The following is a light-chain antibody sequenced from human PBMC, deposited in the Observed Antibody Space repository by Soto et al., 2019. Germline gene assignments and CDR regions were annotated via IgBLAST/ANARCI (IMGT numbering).Light chain of an antibody. Sequence: EIVLTQSPGTLSLSPGERATLSCRASQSFSGTYLAWYQQRPGQAPRLLIYGASSRATGIPDRFSGSGSGTDFTLTISRLEPEDFTVYYCQQYGSSVWTFGKGTKVDIK. J-gene: IGKJ1*01. CDR1: QSFSGTY. V-gene: IGKV3-20*01. CDR2: GAS. CDR3: QQYGSSVWT.